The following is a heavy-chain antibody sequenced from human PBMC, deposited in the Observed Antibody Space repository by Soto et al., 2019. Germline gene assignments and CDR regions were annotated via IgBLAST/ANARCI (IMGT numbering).Heavy chain of an antibody. Sequence: SGPTLVNPTQTLTLTCTFSGFSLSTSGMCVSWIRQPPGKALEWLARIDWDDDKYYSTSLKTRLTISKDTSKNQVVLTMTNMDPVDTATYYCARTSILYYEGGSSGNPRSTYHYGMDVWGQGTTVTVSS. CDR1: GFSLSTSGMC. J-gene: IGHJ6*02. CDR3: ARTSILYYEGGSSGNPRSTYHYGMDV. D-gene: IGHD2-21*01. CDR2: IDWDDDK. V-gene: IGHV2-70*11.